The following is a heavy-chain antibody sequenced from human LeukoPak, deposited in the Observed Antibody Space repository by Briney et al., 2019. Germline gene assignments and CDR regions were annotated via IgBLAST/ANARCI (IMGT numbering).Heavy chain of an antibody. CDR1: GFTFSSYE. CDR2: ISSSGSTI. CDR3: ARRGSYNDY. D-gene: IGHD3-16*01. J-gene: IGHJ4*02. V-gene: IGHV3-48*03. Sequence: PGGSLRLSCAASGFTFSSYEMNWVRRAPGKGLEWVSYISSSGSTIYYVDSVKGRFTISRDNAKNSLYLQMNSLRAEDTAVYYCARRGSYNDYWGQETLVTVSS.